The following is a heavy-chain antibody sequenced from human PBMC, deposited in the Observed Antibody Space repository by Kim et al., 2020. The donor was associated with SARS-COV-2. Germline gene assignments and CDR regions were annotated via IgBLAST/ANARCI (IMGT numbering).Heavy chain of an antibody. V-gene: IGHV1-69*13. J-gene: IGHJ4*02. CDR3: ARGLAAAGKIDY. CDR2: IIPIFGTA. CDR1: GGTFSSYA. D-gene: IGHD6-13*01. Sequence: SVKVSCKASGGTFSSYAISWVRQAPGQGLEWMGGIIPIFGTANYAQKFQGRVTITADESTSTAYMELSSLRSEDTAVYYCARGLAAAGKIDYWGQGTLVTVSS.